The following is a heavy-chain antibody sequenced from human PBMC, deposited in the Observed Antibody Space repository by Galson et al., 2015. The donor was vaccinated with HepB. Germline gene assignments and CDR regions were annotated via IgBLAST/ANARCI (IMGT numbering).Heavy chain of an antibody. CDR1: GFTFSSYG. CDR2: IRYDGSNK. D-gene: IGHD3/OR15-3a*01. J-gene: IGHJ4*02. Sequence: SLRLSCAASGFTFSSYGMHWVRQAPGKGLEWVAFIRYDGSNKYYADSVKGRFTISRDNSKNTLYLQMNSLRAEDTAVYYCAKSRPGFRTTPKGGYWGQGTLVTVSS. V-gene: IGHV3-30*02. CDR3: AKSRPGFRTTPKGGY.